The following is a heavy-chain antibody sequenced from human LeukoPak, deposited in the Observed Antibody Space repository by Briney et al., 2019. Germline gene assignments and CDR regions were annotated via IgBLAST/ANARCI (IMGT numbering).Heavy chain of an antibody. V-gene: IGHV1-2*02. J-gene: IGHJ4*02. D-gene: IGHD1-26*01. CDR1: GYTLIGYD. CDR3: ARKGPATTHFDY. Sequence: SVNVSCKASGYTLIGYDMNWVRQAPGQGLEGMGWINPNSGGTNYAQKFQGRVTMTRDTSISTAYMELSRLRSDDTAVYYCARKGPATTHFDYWGQGTLVTVSS. CDR2: INPNSGGT.